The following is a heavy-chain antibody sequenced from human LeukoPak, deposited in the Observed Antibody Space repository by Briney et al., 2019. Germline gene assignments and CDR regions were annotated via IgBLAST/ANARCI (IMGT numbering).Heavy chain of an antibody. CDR1: GYSISSGYH. Sequence: SETLSLTCAVSGYSISSGYHWGWIRQPPEKGLEWIGNIFHSGSTYYNLSLKSRVTISVDTSKNQFSLKLRSVTAADTAVYYCARYLRGWNYGGIDYWGQGTLVTVSS. CDR3: ARYLRGWNYGGIDY. V-gene: IGHV4-38-2*01. CDR2: IFHSGST. D-gene: IGHD1-7*01. J-gene: IGHJ4*02.